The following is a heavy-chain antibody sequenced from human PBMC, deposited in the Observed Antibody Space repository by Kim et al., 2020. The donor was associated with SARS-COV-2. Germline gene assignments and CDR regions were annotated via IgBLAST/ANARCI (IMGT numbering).Heavy chain of an antibody. CDR3: ARTSTIGYCSGGTCYSSGFFDY. J-gene: IGHJ4*02. Sequence: SETLSLTCTVSGGSITGGYYWRWIRQHPGKGLEWVGFIYVGGSTYFNSSFTSRGSISVDTSQNQFSLTLTSVTAADTAVYYCARTSTIGYCSGGTCYSSGFFDYCGQGTLATVSS. D-gene: IGHD2-15*01. V-gene: IGHV4-31*03. CDR2: IYVGGST. CDR1: GGSITGGYY.